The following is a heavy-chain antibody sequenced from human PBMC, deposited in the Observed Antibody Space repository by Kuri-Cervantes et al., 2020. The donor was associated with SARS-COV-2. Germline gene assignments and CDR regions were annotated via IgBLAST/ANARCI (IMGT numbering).Heavy chain of an antibody. CDR2: ISGSGGST. Sequence: GGSLRLSCAASGFTFSSYAMSWVRQASGKGLEWVSAISGSGGSTYYADSVKGRFTISRDNSKNTLYLQMNSLRAEDTAVYYCAGVGRSSSYSLAARDYWGQGTLVTVSS. V-gene: IGHV3-23*01. CDR1: GFTFSSYA. D-gene: IGHD6-6*01. J-gene: IGHJ4*02. CDR3: AGVGRSSSYSLAARDY.